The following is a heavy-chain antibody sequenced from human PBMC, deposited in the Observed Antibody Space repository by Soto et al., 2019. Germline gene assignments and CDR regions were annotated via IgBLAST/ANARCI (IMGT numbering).Heavy chain of an antibody. V-gene: IGHV3-48*03. J-gene: IGHJ6*02. CDR1: GFIFKSYE. CDR2: ISSSGSTI. Sequence: GGSLRLSCAASGFIFKSYEMNWVRQAPGKGLEWLSYISSSGSTIYYADSVKGRFTISGDNAKSSLYLQMNSLRAEDTAVYYCARDNRMDVWGQGTTVTVSS. CDR3: ARDNRMDV.